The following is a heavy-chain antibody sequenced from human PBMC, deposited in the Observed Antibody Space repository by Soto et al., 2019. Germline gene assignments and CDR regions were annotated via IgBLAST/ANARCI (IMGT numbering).Heavy chain of an antibody. V-gene: IGHV4-39*01. CDR1: GGSITTSSYY. CDR3: ARHVYRAARITYFDC. CDR2: FYHSGST. D-gene: IGHD6-6*01. Sequence: PSETLSLTCSVSGGSITTSSYYWGWIRQPPGGGLEWIGSFYHSGSTYYNSSLKSRVNIFVDTSKNQFSLKLSSVTAADTAVYYCARHVYRAARITYFDCWGQGTLVTVSS. J-gene: IGHJ4*02.